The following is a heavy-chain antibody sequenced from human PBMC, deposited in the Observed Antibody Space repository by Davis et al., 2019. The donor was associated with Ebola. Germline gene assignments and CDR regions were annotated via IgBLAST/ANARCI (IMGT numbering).Heavy chain of an antibody. V-gene: IGHV1-8*01. Sequence: ASVKVSCKASGYTFTSYDINWVRQATGQGLEWMGWMNPNSGNTGYAQKFQGRVTITADESTSTAYMELSSLRSEDTAVYYCARGPGVYSSSWYPYNWFDPWGQGTLVTVSS. D-gene: IGHD6-13*01. CDR1: GYTFTSYD. J-gene: IGHJ5*02. CDR2: MNPNSGNT. CDR3: ARGPGVYSSSWYPYNWFDP.